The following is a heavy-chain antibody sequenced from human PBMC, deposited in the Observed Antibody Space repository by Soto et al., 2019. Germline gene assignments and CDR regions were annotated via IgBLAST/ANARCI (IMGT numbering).Heavy chain of an antibody. D-gene: IGHD7-27*01. CDR1: GGSISSGGYY. V-gene: IGHV4-31*03. Sequence: QVQLQESGPGLVKPSQTLSLTCTVSGGSISSGGYYWSWIRQHPGKGLEWIGYIYYSGSTYYNPALESRVIRSVDTSKNQVSLKLSSVAAADTAVYYCAAWGPVTGGFDYWGQGTLVTVSS. CDR2: IYYSGST. J-gene: IGHJ4*02. CDR3: AAWGPVTGGFDY.